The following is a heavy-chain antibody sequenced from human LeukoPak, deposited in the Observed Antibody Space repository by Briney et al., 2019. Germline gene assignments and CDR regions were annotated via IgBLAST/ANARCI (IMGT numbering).Heavy chain of an antibody. CDR1: GFTFSSYN. Sequence: GGSLRLSCAASGFTFSSYNMNWVRQAPGKGLEWVSSISSSSSYIKYADSVKGRFTISRDNAKNSLYLQMNSLGAEDTAVYYCVKSNYGYYIDYWGQGTLVTVSS. CDR3: VKSNYGYYIDY. D-gene: IGHD4-11*01. CDR2: ISSSSSYI. V-gene: IGHV3-21*01. J-gene: IGHJ4*02.